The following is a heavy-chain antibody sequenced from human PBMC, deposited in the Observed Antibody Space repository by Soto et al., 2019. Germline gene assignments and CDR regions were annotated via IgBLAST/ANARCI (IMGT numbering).Heavy chain of an antibody. V-gene: IGHV4-34*01. CDR2: INHSGST. Sequence: QVQLQQWGAGLLNPSETLSLTCAVYGGSFSGYYCCWIRQPPGKGLEWIGDINHSGSTNYNPYLKSRVTKPVDTSKNQFSLKLSSVTSAGTAVYDCARGDSGYYYYYMDVWGKRNTVNVSS. CDR3: ARGDSGYYYYYMDV. J-gene: IGHJ6*03. CDR1: GGSFSGYY. D-gene: IGHD4-17*01.